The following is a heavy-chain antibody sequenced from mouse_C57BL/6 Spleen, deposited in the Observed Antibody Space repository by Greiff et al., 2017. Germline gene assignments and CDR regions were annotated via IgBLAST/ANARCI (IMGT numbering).Heavy chain of an antibody. CDR2: INPNNGGT. D-gene: IGHD1-1*01. V-gene: IGHV1-18*01. J-gene: IGHJ4*01. Sequence: VQLQQSGPELVKPGASVKIPCKASGYTFTDYNMDWVKQSHGKSLEWIGDINPNNGGTIYNQKFKGKVTLTVDKSSSTAYMELRSLTSEDTAVYYCARSELRDYYAMDYWGQGTSVTVSS. CDR1: GYTFTDYN. CDR3: ARSELRDYYAMDY.